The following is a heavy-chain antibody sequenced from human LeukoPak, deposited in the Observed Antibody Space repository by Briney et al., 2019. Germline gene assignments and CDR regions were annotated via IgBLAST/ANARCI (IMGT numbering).Heavy chain of an antibody. J-gene: IGHJ5*02. V-gene: IGHV4-31*03. CDR1: GGSISSGGYY. CDR3: ARDKETDYGDYNWFDP. CDR2: IYYSGST. Sequence: SETLSLTCTVSGGSISSGGYYWSWIRQHPGKGLEWIGYIYYSGSTYYNPSLKSRVTISVDTSKNQFSLKLSSVTAADTAVYYCARDKETDYGDYNWFDPWGQGTLVTVSS. D-gene: IGHD4-17*01.